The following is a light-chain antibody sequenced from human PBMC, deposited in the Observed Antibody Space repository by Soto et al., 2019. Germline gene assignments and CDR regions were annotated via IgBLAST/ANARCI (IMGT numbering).Light chain of an antibody. V-gene: IGLV3-27*01. Sequence: SYELTRPSSVSVSPGQTARITCSGDVLAKKYARWFQQKPGQAPVLVIYKDSERPSGIPERFSGSSSGTTVTLTISGAQVEDEADYYCYSAADNKGVFGTGTKLTVL. CDR2: KDS. CDR3: YSAADNKGV. CDR1: VLAKKY. J-gene: IGLJ1*01.